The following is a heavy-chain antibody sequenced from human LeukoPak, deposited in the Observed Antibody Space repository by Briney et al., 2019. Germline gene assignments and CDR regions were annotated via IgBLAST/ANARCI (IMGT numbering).Heavy chain of an antibody. CDR1: AFIFSGHW. CDR2: ISGSGGST. J-gene: IGHJ3*02. V-gene: IGHV3-23*01. D-gene: IGHD3-3*01. CDR3: AKDFVRGRFFWSALNAFDI. Sequence: GGSLRLSCEGSAFIFSGHWMNWVRQTPGKGLEWVSAISGSGGSTYYADSVKGRFTISRDNSKNTLYLQMNSLRAEDTAVYYCAKDFVRGRFFWSALNAFDIWGQGTMVTVSS.